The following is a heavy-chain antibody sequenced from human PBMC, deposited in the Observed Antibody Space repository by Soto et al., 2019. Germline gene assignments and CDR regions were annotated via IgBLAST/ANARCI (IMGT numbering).Heavy chain of an antibody. CDR2: ISYDGSNK. Sequence: GGSLRLSCAASGFTFSSYGMHWVRQAPGKGLEWVAVISYDGSNKYYADSVKGRFTISRDNSKNTLYLQMNSLRAEDTAVYYCAKDRMATPIGEADDYWGQGTLVTVSS. D-gene: IGHD2-15*01. CDR3: AKDRMATPIGEADDY. J-gene: IGHJ4*02. CDR1: GFTFSSYG. V-gene: IGHV3-30*18.